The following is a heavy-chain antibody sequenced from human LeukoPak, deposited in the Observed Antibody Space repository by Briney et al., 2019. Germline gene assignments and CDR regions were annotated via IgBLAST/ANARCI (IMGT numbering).Heavy chain of an antibody. J-gene: IGHJ5*02. Sequence: LETLSLTCAVYGGSFSGHYWSWIRQPPGKGLEWIGEINHSGSTNYNPSLKSRVTISVDTSKNQFSLKLSSVTAADTAVYYCARLRRGWFDPWGQGTLVTVSS. CDR3: ARLRRGWFDP. CDR1: GGSFSGHY. V-gene: IGHV4-34*01. CDR2: INHSGST. D-gene: IGHD3-16*01.